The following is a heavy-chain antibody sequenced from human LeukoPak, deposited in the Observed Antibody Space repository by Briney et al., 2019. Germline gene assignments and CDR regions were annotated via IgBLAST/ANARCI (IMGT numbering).Heavy chain of an antibody. CDR2: IYYSGST. V-gene: IGHV4-61*01. CDR3: ATHTGDSRFDS. D-gene: IGHD4-17*01. Sequence: SETLSLTCTVSGASVSSGNYYWNWIRQPPGKGLEWVGYIYYSGSTKYNPSLKNRVAMSVDTSRNQFSLKLSSVIAADTAVYYCATHTGDSRFDSSGQGTLVTVSS. CDR1: GASVSSGNYY. J-gene: IGHJ4*02.